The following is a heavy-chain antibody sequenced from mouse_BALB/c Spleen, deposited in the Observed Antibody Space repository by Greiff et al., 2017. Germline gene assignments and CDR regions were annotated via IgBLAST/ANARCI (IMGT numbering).Heavy chain of an antibody. CDR3: ARWIYYGNGAWFAY. D-gene: IGHD2-1*01. CDR2: INPSSGYT. Sequence: QVQLQQPGAELVKPGASVKLSCKASGYTFTSYTMHWVKQRPGQGLEWIGYINPSSGYTEYNQKFKDKTTLTADKSSSTAYMQLSSLTSEDSAVYYCARWIYYGNGAWFAYWGQGTLVTVSA. V-gene: IGHV1-4*02. J-gene: IGHJ3*01. CDR1: GYTFTSYT.